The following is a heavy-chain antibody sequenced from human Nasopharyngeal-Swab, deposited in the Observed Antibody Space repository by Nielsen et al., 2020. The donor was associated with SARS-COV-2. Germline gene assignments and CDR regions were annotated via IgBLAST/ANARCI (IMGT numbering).Heavy chain of an antibody. CDR1: GFTFSSYS. D-gene: IGHD3-3*01. J-gene: IGHJ4*02. Sequence: GESLKISCAASGFTFSSYSMNWVRQAPGKGLEWVSSISSSSSYIYYADSVKGRFTISRDNAKNSLYLQMNSLRAEDTAVYYCAATGFGVVGPYDYWGQGTLVTVSS. CDR3: AATGFGVVGPYDY. CDR2: ISSSSSYI. V-gene: IGHV3-21*01.